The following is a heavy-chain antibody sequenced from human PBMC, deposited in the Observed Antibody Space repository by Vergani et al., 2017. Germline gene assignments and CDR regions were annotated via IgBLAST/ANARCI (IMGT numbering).Heavy chain of an antibody. CDR3: ERDRNLYCRSTTACHNWFDP. D-gene: IGHD2/OR15-2a*01. CDR1: GAAIKDFY. V-gene: IGHV4-59*01. Sequence: QVQLQESGPGLVKPSETLSLTCTVSGAAIKDFYWSWFRQPPGKGLEWIGYVYYTGSTTYNPSLKSRVTISVDTSNNQFSMRMTSLTAADTAISYCERDRNLYCRSTTACHNWFDPWGQGSLVTVSS. CDR2: VYYTGST. J-gene: IGHJ5*02.